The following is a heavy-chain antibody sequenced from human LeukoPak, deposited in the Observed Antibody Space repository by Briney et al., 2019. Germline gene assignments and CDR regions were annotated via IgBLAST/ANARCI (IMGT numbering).Heavy chain of an antibody. CDR1: GLSFSNYW. CDR2: TNLHGTAV. V-gene: IGHV3-74*01. D-gene: IGHD3-10*02. Sequence: GGSLTLSCAVSGLSFSNYWMHWVRQAPGKGLVWVARTNLHGTAVDYADPVKGRFTISRDNSKNMLFLQMNSLGVEDTAVYYCASAYTYVRLGDHWGQGTLVTVSP. J-gene: IGHJ4*02. CDR3: ASAYTYVRLGDH.